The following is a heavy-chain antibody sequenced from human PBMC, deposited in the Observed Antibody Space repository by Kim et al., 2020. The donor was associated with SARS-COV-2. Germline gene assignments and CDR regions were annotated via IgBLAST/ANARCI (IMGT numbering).Heavy chain of an antibody. CDR2: TYYRSKWYN. CDR1: GDSVSSNSAA. D-gene: IGHD3-10*01. V-gene: IGHV6-1*01. J-gene: IGHJ6*02. CDR3: ARDRNYYGSGSPQPSYYYYGMDV. Sequence: SQTLSLTCAISGDSVSSNSAAWNWIRQSPSRGLEWLGRTYYRSKWYNDYAVSVKSRITINPDTSKNQFSLQLNSVTPEDTAVYYCARDRNYYGSGSPQPSYYYYGMDVWGQGTTVTVSS.